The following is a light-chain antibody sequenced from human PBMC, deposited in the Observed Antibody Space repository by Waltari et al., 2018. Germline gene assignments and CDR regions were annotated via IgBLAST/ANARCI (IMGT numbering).Light chain of an antibody. CDR1: SGDVGAYNY. CDR3: SSYTSSSTPVV. CDR2: DVN. Sequence: QSALTQPASVSGSPGQSIAISCTGASGDVGAYNYVSWSQQHPGKAPKLMIYDVNKRPSGVSDRFSGSKSGNTASLTISGLQAEDEADYYCSSYTSSSTPVVFGGGTKLTVL. V-gene: IGLV2-14*01. J-gene: IGLJ2*01.